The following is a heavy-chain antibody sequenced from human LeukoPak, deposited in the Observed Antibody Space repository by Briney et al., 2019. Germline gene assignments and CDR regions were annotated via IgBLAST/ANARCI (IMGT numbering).Heavy chain of an antibody. J-gene: IGHJ5*02. V-gene: IGHV4-59*12. CDR2: IYYSGST. D-gene: IGHD6-13*01. CDR3: ARVPSSSWEPSNWFDP. Sequence: PSETLSLTCTVSGGSISSYYWSWIRQPPGKGLEWIGYIYYSGSTYYNPSLKSRVTISVDTSKNQFSLKLSSVTAADTAVYYCARVPSSSWEPSNWFDPWGQGTLVTVSS. CDR1: GGSISSYY.